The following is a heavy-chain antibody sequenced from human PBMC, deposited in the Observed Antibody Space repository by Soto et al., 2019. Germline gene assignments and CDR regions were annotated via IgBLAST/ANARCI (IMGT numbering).Heavy chain of an antibody. CDR1: GFTFDDYA. CDR3: AKDIGGYSSGVDY. CDR2: ISWNSGSI. Sequence: HPGGSLRLSCAASGFTFDDYAMHWVRQAPGKGLEWVSGISWNSGSIGYADSVKGRFTISRDNAKNSLYLQMNSLRAEDTALYYCAKDIGGYSSGVDYWGQGTLVTVSS. V-gene: IGHV3-9*01. D-gene: IGHD6-19*01. J-gene: IGHJ4*02.